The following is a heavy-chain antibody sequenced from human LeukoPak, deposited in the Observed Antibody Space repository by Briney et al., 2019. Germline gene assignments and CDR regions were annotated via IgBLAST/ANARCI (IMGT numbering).Heavy chain of an antibody. Sequence: GGSLRLSCAASGFTFSSYGMHWIRQAPGKGLEWVAVISYDGSNKYYADSVKGRFTISRDNSKNTLHLQMNSLRAEDTAVYYCAKTVVVPAAIRRYYYYGMDVWGQGTTVTVSS. CDR1: GFTFSSYG. J-gene: IGHJ6*02. CDR3: AKTVVVPAAIRRYYYYGMDV. D-gene: IGHD2-2*01. V-gene: IGHV3-30*18. CDR2: ISYDGSNK.